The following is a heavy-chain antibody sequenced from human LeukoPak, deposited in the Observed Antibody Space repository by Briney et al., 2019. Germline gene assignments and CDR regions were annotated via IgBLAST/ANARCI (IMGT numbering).Heavy chain of an antibody. D-gene: IGHD4-17*01. CDR1: GGTFSSYA. CDR2: IIPILGIA. J-gene: IGHJ4*02. CDR3: ASMTTVTGTVAEY. V-gene: IGHV1-69*04. Sequence: GASVKVSCKASGGTFSSYAISWVRQAPGQGLEWMGRIIPILGIANYAQKFQGRVTITADKSTSTAYMELSSLRSEDTAVYYCASMTTVTGTVAEYWGQGTLVTVSS.